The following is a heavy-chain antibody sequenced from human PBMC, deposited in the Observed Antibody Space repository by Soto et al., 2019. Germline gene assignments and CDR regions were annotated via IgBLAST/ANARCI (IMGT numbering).Heavy chain of an antibody. CDR3: AKAVLLFLEYYYYYMDV. D-gene: IGHD3-3*01. Sequence: GGSLRLSCAASGFTFSSYAMSWVRQAPGKGLEWVSAISGSGGSTYYADSVKGRFTISRDNSKNTLYLQMNSLRAEDTAVYYCAKAVLLFLEYYYYYMDVWGKGTTVTVSS. V-gene: IGHV3-23*01. CDR2: ISGSGGST. CDR1: GFTFSSYA. J-gene: IGHJ6*03.